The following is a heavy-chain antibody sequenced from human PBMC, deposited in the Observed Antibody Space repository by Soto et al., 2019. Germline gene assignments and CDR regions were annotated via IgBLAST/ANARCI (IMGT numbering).Heavy chain of an antibody. CDR3: ARSRGSSHYYFDY. Sequence: GASVKVSCKASGYTFTSYYMHWVRQAPGQGLEWMGGIIPIFGTANYAQKFQGRVTITADESTSTAYMELSSLRSEDTAVYYCARSRGSSHYYFDYWGQGTLVTVSS. J-gene: IGHJ4*02. D-gene: IGHD6-6*01. V-gene: IGHV1-69*13. CDR2: IIPIFGTA. CDR1: GYTFTSYY.